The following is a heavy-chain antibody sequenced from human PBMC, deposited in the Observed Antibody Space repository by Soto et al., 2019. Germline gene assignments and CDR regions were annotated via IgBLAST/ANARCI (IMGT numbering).Heavy chain of an antibody. V-gene: IGHV1-18*04. D-gene: IGHD1-26*01. CDR3: ARVRIVGAREIDF. J-gene: IGHJ4*02. Sequence: QVHLVQSGGEVKKPGASVKVSCKASGYTFNRHGITWVRQAPGQGLEWMGWISGYNGDINYEQKFQGRVTLSSHTLTSPVYVELKRLRFDDTAVYYCARVRIVGAREIDFWGQGTLVTVSS. CDR2: ISGYNGDI. CDR1: GYTFNRHG.